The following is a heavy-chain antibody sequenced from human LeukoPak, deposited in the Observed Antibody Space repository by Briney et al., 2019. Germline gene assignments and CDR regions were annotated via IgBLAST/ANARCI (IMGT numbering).Heavy chain of an antibody. D-gene: IGHD3-10*01. Sequence: GGSLRLSCAASGFSFSTYGMHWVRQAPGKGLEWVAIIWHDGDRKYYADSVKGRFTISRDNSKNMLYLEMNSLRADDTAVYYCAKAFPLSGSGNYYVSNWFDPWGQGTLVTVSS. J-gene: IGHJ5*02. CDR2: IWHDGDRK. V-gene: IGHV3-33*06. CDR3: AKAFPLSGSGNYYVSNWFDP. CDR1: GFSFSTYG.